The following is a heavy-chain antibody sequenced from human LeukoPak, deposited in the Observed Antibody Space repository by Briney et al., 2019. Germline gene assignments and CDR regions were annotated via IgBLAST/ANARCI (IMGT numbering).Heavy chain of an antibody. Sequence: GGSLRLSCAASGFTFSSYAMSWVRQAPGKGLEWVSAISGSGGSTYYADSVKGRFTISRDNAKNSLYLQMNSLRAEDTALYYCAKAGWELSQYNWFDPWGQGTLVTVSS. CDR1: GFTFSSYA. J-gene: IGHJ5*02. D-gene: IGHD1-26*01. CDR3: AKAGWELSQYNWFDP. V-gene: IGHV3-23*01. CDR2: ISGSGGST.